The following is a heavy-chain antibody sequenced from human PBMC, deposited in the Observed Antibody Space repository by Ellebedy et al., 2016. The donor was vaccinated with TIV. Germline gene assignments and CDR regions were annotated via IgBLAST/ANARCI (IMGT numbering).Heavy chain of an antibody. V-gene: IGHV1-69*13. J-gene: IGHJ2*01. CDR3: AGDRAPIGRNWYFDL. Sequence: AASVKVSCKASGGTFSTYATSWVRQAPGQGLEWLGGTIPMFGTANFAQRFQGRVTITADESRSTAYMELSSLRSEDTAVYYCAGDRAPIGRNWYFDLWGRGTLVTVSS. D-gene: IGHD5-24*01. CDR1: GGTFSTYA. CDR2: TIPMFGTA.